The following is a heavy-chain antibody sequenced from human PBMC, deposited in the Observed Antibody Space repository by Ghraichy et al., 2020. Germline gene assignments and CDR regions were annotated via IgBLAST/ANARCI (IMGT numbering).Heavy chain of an antibody. CDR2: IKSKAGGGTT. D-gene: IGHD2-15*01. CDR1: GFTFSNAW. Sequence: GGSLRLSCAASGFTFSNAWMSWVRQAPGKGLEWVGRIKSKAGGGTTDYAAPVKGRFTISRDDSKDTLYLKMNSQKTEDTAVYYCTTEGNLGYCSGGSCYHFDYWGQGTRVSVSS. V-gene: IGHV3-15*01. J-gene: IGHJ4*02. CDR3: TTEGNLGYCSGGSCYHFDY.